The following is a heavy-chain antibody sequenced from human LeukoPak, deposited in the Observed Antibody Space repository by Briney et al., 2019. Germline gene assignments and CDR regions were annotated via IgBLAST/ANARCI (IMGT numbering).Heavy chain of an antibody. J-gene: IGHJ4*02. D-gene: IGHD6-13*01. CDR2: ISTNGGST. CDR1: GFTFSSYA. V-gene: IGHV3-64*02. CDR3: ARGGIGAAGSFDY. Sequence: PGGSLRLSCAASGFTFSSYAMHWVRQAPGKGLEYVSAISTNGGSTYYADSVKGRFTISRDNSKNTLYLQMGSLRAEDMGVYYCARGGIGAAGSFDYWGQGTLVTVSS.